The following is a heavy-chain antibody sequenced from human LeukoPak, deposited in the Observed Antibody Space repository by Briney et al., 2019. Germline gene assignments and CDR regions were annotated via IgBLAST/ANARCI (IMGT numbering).Heavy chain of an antibody. V-gene: IGHV3-21*01. CDR1: GFTFSSYS. Sequence: GGSLRLSCAASGFTFSSYSIKWVRQAPGKGLEWVSSISSSSSYIYYADSVKGRFTISRDNAKNSLYLQMNSLRAEDTAVYYCARDPPSPYAYGGNFLDFDYWGQGTLVTVSS. J-gene: IGHJ4*02. D-gene: IGHD4-23*01. CDR3: ARDPPSPYAYGGNFLDFDY. CDR2: ISSSSSYI.